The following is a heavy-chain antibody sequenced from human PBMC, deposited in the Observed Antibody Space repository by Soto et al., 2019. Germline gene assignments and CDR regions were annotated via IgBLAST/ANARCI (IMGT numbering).Heavy chain of an antibody. CDR2: IYYSGST. V-gene: IGHV4-31*03. CDR1: GGSISSGGYY. D-gene: IGHD1-26*01. CDR3: ARVPVEMATSLRGYYFDY. J-gene: IGHJ4*02. Sequence: QVQLQESGPGLVKPSQTLSLTCTVSGGSISSGGYYWSWIRQHPGKGLEWIGYIYYSGSTYYNPCLKSRVTISVDTSKNQFYLQLSSVTAADTAVYYCARVPVEMATSLRGYYFDYWGQGTLVTVSS.